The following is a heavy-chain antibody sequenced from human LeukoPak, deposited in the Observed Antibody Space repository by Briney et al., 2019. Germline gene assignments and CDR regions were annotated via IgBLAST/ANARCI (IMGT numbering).Heavy chain of an antibody. D-gene: IGHD3-22*01. Sequence: MPSETLSLTCTVSGGSISSSSYYWGWIRQPPGKGLEWIGSIYYSGSTYYNPSLKSRVTISVDTSKNQFSLKLSSVTAADTAVYYCANLPPYYYDSSGYFPLWGQGTLVTVSS. CDR3: ANLPPYYYDSSGYFPL. CDR1: GGSISSSSYY. V-gene: IGHV4-39*01. CDR2: IYYSGST. J-gene: IGHJ1*01.